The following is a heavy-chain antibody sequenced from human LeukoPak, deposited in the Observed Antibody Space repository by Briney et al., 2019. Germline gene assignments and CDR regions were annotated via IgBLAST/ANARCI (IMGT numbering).Heavy chain of an antibody. V-gene: IGHV3-21*01. CDR3: ARDRRGYDASRQYHRHFDL. Sequence: GGSLRPSCNVSGFAFSGYAVGWFRQAPGKGLEWVSSIISSSLDIEYEDSVEGRFTISRDNREKSLFLPMSSLRVEDTAIYYCARDRRGYDASRQYHRHFDLWGQGTLVTVSS. CDR2: IISSSLDI. CDR1: GFAFSGYA. D-gene: IGHD2-2*01. J-gene: IGHJ4*02.